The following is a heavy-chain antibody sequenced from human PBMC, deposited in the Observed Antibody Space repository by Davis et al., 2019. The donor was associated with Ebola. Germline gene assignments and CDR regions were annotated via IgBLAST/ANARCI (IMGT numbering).Heavy chain of an antibody. CDR3: ARHLPFGGVIVIPAAFDI. J-gene: IGHJ3*02. D-gene: IGHD3-16*02. CDR2: IYYSGST. V-gene: IGHV4-39*01. CDR1: GGSISSSSYY. Sequence: SETLSLTCTVSGGSISSSSYYWGWIRQPPGTGLEWIGSIYYSGSTYYNPSLKSRVTISVDTSKNQFSLKLSSVTAADTAVYYCARHLPFGGVIVIPAAFDIWGQGTMVTVSS.